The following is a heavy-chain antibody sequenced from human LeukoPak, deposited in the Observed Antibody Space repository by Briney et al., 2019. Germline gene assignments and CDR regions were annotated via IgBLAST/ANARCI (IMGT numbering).Heavy chain of an antibody. V-gene: IGHV3-20*04. J-gene: IGHJ4*02. CDR1: GFNFEHYG. CDR2: FNWNGGNT. CDR3: ARGFGTFDY. Sequence: GGSLRLSCAASGFNFEHYGMTWVRQAPGKGLEWVSGFNWNGGNTGYADSVKGRFTISRDNAKNSLYLQMNSLRPEDTAFYYCARGFGTFDYWGQGALVTVSS. D-gene: IGHD3/OR15-3a*01.